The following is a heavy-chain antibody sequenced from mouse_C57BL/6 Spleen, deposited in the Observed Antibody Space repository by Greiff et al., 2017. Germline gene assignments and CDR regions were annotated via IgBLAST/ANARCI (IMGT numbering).Heavy chain of an antibody. J-gene: IGHJ2*01. D-gene: IGHD2-4*01. CDR1: GYTFTSYW. CDR2: IDPSDSYT. CDR3: ARPYDYDLYYFDY. V-gene: IGHV1-69*01. Sequence: VQLQQPGAELVMPGASVKLSCKASGYTFTSYWMHWVKQRPGQGLEWIGEIDPSDSYTNYNQKFKGKSTLTVDKSSSTAYMQLSSLTSEDSAVYYCARPYDYDLYYFDYWGQGTTLTVSS.